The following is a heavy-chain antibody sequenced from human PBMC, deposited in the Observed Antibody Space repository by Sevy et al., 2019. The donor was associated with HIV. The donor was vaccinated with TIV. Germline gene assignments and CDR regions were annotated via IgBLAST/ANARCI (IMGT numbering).Heavy chain of an antibody. Sequence: GGSLRLSCAASGFTFSSYAMHWVRQAPGKGLEWVAVISYDGSNKYYADSVKGRFTISRDNSKNTLYLQMNSLRAEDTAVYYCARSRELLGGFDYWAREPWSPSPQ. CDR1: GFTFSSYA. V-gene: IGHV3-30*04. CDR3: ARSRELLGGFDY. D-gene: IGHD1-26*01. J-gene: IGHJ4*02. CDR2: ISYDGSNK.